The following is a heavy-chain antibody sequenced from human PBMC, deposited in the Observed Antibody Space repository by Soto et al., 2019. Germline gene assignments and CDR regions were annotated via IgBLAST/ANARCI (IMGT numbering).Heavy chain of an antibody. V-gene: IGHV4-59*08. J-gene: IGHJ5*02. CDR2: IYYSGST. D-gene: IGHD6-19*01. CDR1: GGSISSYY. Sequence: SETLSLTCTVSGGSISSYYWSWIRQPPGKGLEWIGYIYYSGSTNYNPSLKSRVTISVDTSKNLFSLKLSSVTAADTAVYYCASGAKGAVAGTNWFDPWGQGTLVTVSS. CDR3: ASGAKGAVAGTNWFDP.